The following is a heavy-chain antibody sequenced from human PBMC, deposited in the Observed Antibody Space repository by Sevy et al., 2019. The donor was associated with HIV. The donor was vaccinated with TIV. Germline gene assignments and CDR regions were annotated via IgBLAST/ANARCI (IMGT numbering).Heavy chain of an antibody. CDR3: ARQYSSSWTIGLHYYSGMDV. D-gene: IGHD6-13*01. J-gene: IGHJ6*02. CDR2: INPNSGGT. Sequence: ASVKVSCKACGYTFTGYYMHWVRQAPGQGREWMGWINPNSGGTNYAQKFQGRVTMTRETSISTAYMELSRLRSDDTAVYYCARQYSSSWTIGLHYYSGMDVWGQGTTVTVSS. CDR1: GYTFTGYY. V-gene: IGHV1-2*02.